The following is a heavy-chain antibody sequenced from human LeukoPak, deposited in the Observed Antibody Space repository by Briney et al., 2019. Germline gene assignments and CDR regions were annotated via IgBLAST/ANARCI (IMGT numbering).Heavy chain of an antibody. Sequence: ASVKVSCKTSGYTFTTYGISWVRQAPGQGLEWMGWISAYNGNTNYAQKLQGRVTMTTDASTSAAYMELRSLRSDDTAVYYCARDRGNYDSSDPLDYWGQGTLVTVSS. V-gene: IGHV1-18*01. J-gene: IGHJ4*02. CDR2: ISAYNGNT. D-gene: IGHD3-22*01. CDR1: GYTFTTYG. CDR3: ARDRGNYDSSDPLDY.